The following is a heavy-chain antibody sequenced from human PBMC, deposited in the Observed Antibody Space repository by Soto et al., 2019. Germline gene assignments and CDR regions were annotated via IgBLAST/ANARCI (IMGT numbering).Heavy chain of an antibody. D-gene: IGHD4-4*01. CDR3: AKRVTPNYYYYGMDV. V-gene: IGHV3-23*01. J-gene: IGHJ6*02. CDR2: ISSSGTST. Sequence: HPGGSLRLSCAASGFTFSSYAMSWVRQAPGKGLEWVSSISSSGTSTYYADSVKGRFTISRDNSKNTLYLQMNSLRAEDTAVYYCAKRVTPNYYYYGMDVWGLGTTVTVSS. CDR1: GFTFSSYA.